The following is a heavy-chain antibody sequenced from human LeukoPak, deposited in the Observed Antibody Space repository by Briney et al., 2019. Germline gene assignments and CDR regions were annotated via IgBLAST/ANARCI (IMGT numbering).Heavy chain of an antibody. J-gene: IGHJ6*02. D-gene: IGHD3-10*01. V-gene: IGHV3-23*01. CDR1: GFTFSSYA. CDR3: ARGEAGIPIVRGVETPYYSYGMDV. Sequence: PGGSLRLSWAASGFTFSSYAMSWVRQAPGKGLEWVSAISGSGGSTYYADSVKGRFTISRDNSKNTLYLQMNSLRAENTAVYYCARGEAGIPIVRGVETPYYSYGMDVWGQGTTVTVSS. CDR2: ISGSGGST.